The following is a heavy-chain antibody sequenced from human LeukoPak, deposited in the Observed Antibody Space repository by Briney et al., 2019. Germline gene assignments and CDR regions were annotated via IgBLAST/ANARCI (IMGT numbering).Heavy chain of an antibody. J-gene: IGHJ4*02. CDR1: GFTFSRYV. D-gene: IGHD3-10*01. V-gene: IGHV3-33*08. CDR3: AREFVSGSGSYLFDY. Sequence: QTGGSLRLSCAASGFTFSRYVMSWVRQAPGKGLEWVAVIWYDGSNKYYADSVKGRFTISRDNSKNTLYLQMNSLRAEDTAVYYCAREFVSGSGSYLFDYWGQGTLVTVSS. CDR2: IWYDGSNK.